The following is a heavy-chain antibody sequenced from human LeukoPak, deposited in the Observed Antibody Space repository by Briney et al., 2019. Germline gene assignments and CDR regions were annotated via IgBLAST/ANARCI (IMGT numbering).Heavy chain of an antibody. J-gene: IGHJ4*02. V-gene: IGHV4-59*01. CDR2: IYYSGST. D-gene: IGHD1-26*01. CDR1: GGSISSYY. Sequence: SETLSLTCTVSGGSISSYYWSWIRQPPGKGLEWIGYIYYSGSTNYNPSLKSRVTISVDTSKNQFSLKLSSVTAADTAVYYCARTDYSGSSGTFDYWGQGTLVTVSS. CDR3: ARTDYSGSSGTFDY.